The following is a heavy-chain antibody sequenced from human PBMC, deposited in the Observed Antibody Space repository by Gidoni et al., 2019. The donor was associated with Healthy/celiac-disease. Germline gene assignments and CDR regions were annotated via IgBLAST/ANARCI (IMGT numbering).Heavy chain of an antibody. J-gene: IGHJ4*02. CDR3: ARDVSSWYVFDY. V-gene: IGHV4-34*01. D-gene: IGHD6-13*01. CDR1: GGSFSGYY. CDR2: INHSGST. Sequence: QVQLQQWGAGLLKPSETLSLTCAVYGGSFSGYYWIWIRQPPGKGLEWIGEINHSGSTNYNPSLKSRVTISVDTSRNQFSLKLSSVTAADTAVYYCARDVSSWYVFDYWGQGTLVTVSS.